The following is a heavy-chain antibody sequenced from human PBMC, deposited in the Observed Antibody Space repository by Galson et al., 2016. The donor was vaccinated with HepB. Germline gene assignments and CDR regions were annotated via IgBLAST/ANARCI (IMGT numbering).Heavy chain of an antibody. CDR1: GYTFTGHF. D-gene: IGHD3-22*01. V-gene: IGHV1-2*02. J-gene: IGHJ6*02. CDR2: INPNRGET. Sequence: SVKVSCKASGYTFTGHFMHWVRQAPGQGPEWMGWINPNRGETNYAQKFQGRVSMTRDKSSSTAFMELNSLRLDDAAIYFCARGLSLFVSATYYPPRLDVWGQGTTVTVSS. CDR3: ARGLSLFVSATYYPPRLDV.